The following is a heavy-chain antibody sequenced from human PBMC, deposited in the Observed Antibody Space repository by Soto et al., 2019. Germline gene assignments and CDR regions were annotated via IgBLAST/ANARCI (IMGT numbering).Heavy chain of an antibody. V-gene: IGHV1-69*01. J-gene: IGHJ6*02. Sequence: QVQLVQSGAEVKKPGSSVKVSCKASGGTFSSYAISWVRQAPGQGLEWMGGIIPIFGTANYAQKFQGRVTITADESTSTAYMALSSLRSEDTAVYYCARAIIGGVVPYYYGMDVWGQGTTVTVSS. CDR1: GGTFSSYA. CDR2: IIPIFGTA. D-gene: IGHD3-3*01. CDR3: ARAIIGGVVPYYYGMDV.